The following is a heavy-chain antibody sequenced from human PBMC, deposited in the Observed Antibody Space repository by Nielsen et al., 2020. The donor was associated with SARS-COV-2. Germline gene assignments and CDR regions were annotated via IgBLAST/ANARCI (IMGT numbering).Heavy chain of an antibody. CDR1: GYTFTRHA. CDR2: ITTNTGGA. Sequence: ASVKVSCKGSGYTFTRHAINWVRQAPGQGLEWIGWITTNTGGAMYAQGFTGRFVFSLDNSVSTAYLQISDLKAEDSAVYYCAREAVPAAAYYYFYHIDVWGQGTTVTVSS. D-gene: IGHD2-2*01. V-gene: IGHV7-4-1*02. CDR3: AREAVPAAAYYYFYHIDV. J-gene: IGHJ6*03.